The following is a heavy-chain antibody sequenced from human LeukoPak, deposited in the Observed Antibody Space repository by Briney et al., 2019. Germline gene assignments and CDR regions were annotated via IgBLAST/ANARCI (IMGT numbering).Heavy chain of an antibody. CDR2: IYSSGSA. CDR3: ARLIPAWFSFDL. V-gene: IGHV4-59*12. J-gene: IGHJ2*01. Sequence: SETLSLTCTVSGASINNNFWTWIRQPPGKGLEWIGYIYSSGSANYNPSLKSRVTMSVDTSKNQFSLKLSSVTAADTAVYYCARLIPAWFSFDLWGRGTLVTASS. D-gene: IGHD2-2*01. CDR1: GASINNNF.